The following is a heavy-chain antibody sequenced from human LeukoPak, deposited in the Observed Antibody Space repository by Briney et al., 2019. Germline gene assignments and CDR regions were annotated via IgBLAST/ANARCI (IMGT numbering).Heavy chain of an antibody. V-gene: IGHV4-39*01. CDR1: GGSISDPNYY. J-gene: IGHJ2*01. Sequence: SETLSLTCTVSGGSISDPNYYWAWIRQPPGKGLEWIGSIYYSGNTYYKPSLQSRVTISVDMSKNQISLKLSSVTAADTAAYYCARPFYYDSSGFWFFDLWGRGTLLTVSS. D-gene: IGHD3-22*01. CDR2: IYYSGNT. CDR3: ARPFYYDSSGFWFFDL.